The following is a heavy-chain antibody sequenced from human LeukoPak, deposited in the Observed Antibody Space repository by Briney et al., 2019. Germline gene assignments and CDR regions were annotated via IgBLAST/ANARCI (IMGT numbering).Heavy chain of an antibody. CDR2: ISAYNGNT. D-gene: IGHD6-13*01. CDR3: ARDYRGAAAGIYYYYYGMDV. J-gene: IGHJ6*02. V-gene: IGHV1-18*01. CDR1: GYTFTSYG. Sequence: GASVKVSCKASGYTFTSYGISWVRQAPGQGLEWMGWISAYNGNTNYAQKLQGRVTMTTDTSASTAYMELRSLRSDDTAVYYCARDYRGAAAGIYYYYYGMDVWGQGTTVTVSS.